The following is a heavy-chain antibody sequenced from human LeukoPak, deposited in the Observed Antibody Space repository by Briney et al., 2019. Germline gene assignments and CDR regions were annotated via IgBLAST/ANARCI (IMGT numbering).Heavy chain of an antibody. CDR3: ARHLRARPFDF. CDR1: GYSFTSYW. Sequence: GQSLPISCKSSGYSFTSYWIGWVRQMPGKGLEWMGIIYPGDSETRYSPSFQGQVTISVDKSITTAYLQWSSLKASDTAMYYCARHLRARPFDFWGQRTLVTVSS. CDR2: IYPGDSET. J-gene: IGHJ4*02. V-gene: IGHV5-51*01. D-gene: IGHD1-1*01.